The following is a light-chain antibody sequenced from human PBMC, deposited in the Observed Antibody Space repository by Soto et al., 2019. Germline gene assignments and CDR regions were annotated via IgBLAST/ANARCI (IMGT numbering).Light chain of an antibody. V-gene: IGLV2-23*02. CDR2: EVS. Sequence: QSALAQPASVSGSPGQSITVSCTGTSSDVGSYNLVSWYQQHPGKAPKVMIYEVSKRPSGVSNRFSGSKSGNTASLTISGLQAEDEADYYCCSYGGSYVFGPETKVTVL. CDR3: CSYGGSYV. CDR1: SSDVGSYNL. J-gene: IGLJ1*01.